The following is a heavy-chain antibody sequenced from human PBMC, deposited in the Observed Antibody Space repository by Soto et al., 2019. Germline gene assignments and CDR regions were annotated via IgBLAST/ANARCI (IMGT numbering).Heavy chain of an antibody. CDR3: ARGEAARPFDY. Sequence: SETLSLTCAVYGGSFSGYYWSWIRQPPGKGLEWIGEINHSGSTNYNPSLKSRVTISVDTSKNQFSLKLSSVTAADTAVYYCARGEAARPFDYWGQGTLVTVSS. V-gene: IGHV4-34*01. J-gene: IGHJ4*02. CDR1: GGSFSGYY. D-gene: IGHD6-6*01. CDR2: INHSGST.